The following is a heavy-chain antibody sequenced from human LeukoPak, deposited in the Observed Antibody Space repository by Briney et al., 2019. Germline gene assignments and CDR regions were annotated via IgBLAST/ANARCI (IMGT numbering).Heavy chain of an antibody. Sequence: PGGSLRLSCAASGFTFSSYWMHWVRQPPGWGLVWVSRINGDGSRTFYADSVKGRFTISRDNAKNTLYLQMNSLRTEDTAVYYCARLGCSGGTCHFDYWGQGTLVTVSS. J-gene: IGHJ4*02. CDR2: INGDGSRT. CDR1: GFTFSSYW. D-gene: IGHD2-15*01. V-gene: IGHV3-74*01. CDR3: ARLGCSGGTCHFDY.